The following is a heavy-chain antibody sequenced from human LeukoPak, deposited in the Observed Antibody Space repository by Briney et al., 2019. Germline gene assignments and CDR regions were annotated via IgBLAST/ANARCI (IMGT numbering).Heavy chain of an antibody. J-gene: IGHJ4*02. CDR3: ARNYYDSSNVFGY. Sequence: ASVKVSCKASGYTFTGYYMHWVRQAPGQGLEWMGWINPNSGGTNYAQKFQGRVTMTRDTSISTAYMELSRLRSDDTAVYYCARNYYDSSNVFGYWGQGTLVTVSS. D-gene: IGHD3-22*01. CDR1: GYTFTGYY. V-gene: IGHV1-2*02. CDR2: INPNSGGT.